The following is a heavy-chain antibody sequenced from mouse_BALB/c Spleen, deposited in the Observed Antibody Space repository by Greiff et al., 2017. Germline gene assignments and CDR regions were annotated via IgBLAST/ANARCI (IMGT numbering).Heavy chain of an antibody. Sequence: QVQLQQSGPELVRPGASVKMSCKASGYTFTSYWMHWVKQRPGQGLEWIGMIDPSNSETRLNPKFKDKATLTVDKSSNTAYMQLSSLTSEDSAVYYCARYGANWYFDVWGAGTTVTVSS. J-gene: IGHJ1*01. CDR3: ARYGANWYFDV. CDR1: GYTFTSYW. V-gene: IGHV1S127*01. CDR2: IDPSNSET. D-gene: IGHD1-1*02.